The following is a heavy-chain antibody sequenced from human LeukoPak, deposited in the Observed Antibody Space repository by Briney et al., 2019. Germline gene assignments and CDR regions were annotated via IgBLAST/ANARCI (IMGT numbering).Heavy chain of an antibody. CDR2: ISGSGGST. D-gene: IGHD6-13*01. CDR3: ARGDGSWYVLLDY. J-gene: IGHJ4*02. CDR1: GFTFSSYA. V-gene: IGHV3-23*01. Sequence: GSLRLSCAASGFTFSSYAMSWVRQAPGKGLEWVSSISGSGGSTYYADSVKGRFTISRDNSKNTLCLQMNSLRVEDTAVYYCARGDGSWYVLLDYWGQGTLVTVS.